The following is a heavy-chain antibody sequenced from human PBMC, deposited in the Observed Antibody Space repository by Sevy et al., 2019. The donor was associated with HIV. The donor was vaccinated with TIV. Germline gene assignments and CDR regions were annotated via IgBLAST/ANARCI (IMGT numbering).Heavy chain of an antibody. CDR3: ARGKSGYGYGLDY. CDR2: IYSDGST. V-gene: IGHV3-66*01. CDR1: GFPVSSNY. D-gene: IGHD5-18*01. Sequence: GGSLRLSCAASGFPVSSNYMSWVRQAPGKGLEWVSVIYSDGSTYHADPVKGRFTISRDNSKNTAYLQMNSLRVEDTAVYYCARGKSGYGYGLDYWGQGTLVTVSS. J-gene: IGHJ4*02.